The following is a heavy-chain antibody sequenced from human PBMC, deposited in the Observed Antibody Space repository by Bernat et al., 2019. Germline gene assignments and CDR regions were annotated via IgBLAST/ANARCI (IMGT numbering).Heavy chain of an antibody. CDR1: GFTFSSYA. J-gene: IGHJ5*02. D-gene: IGHD3-10*02. CDR2: ISYNGGNT. CDR3: ARGVQGVVSWFDP. Sequence: EVQLVESGGGLVQPGGSLRLSCAASGFTFSSYAMHWVRQAPGKGREYGAAISYNGGNTYYANAWRGRFTISRDNSKNTLYLQMGSLRAEDMAVYYCARGVQGVVSWFDPWGQGTLVTVSS. V-gene: IGHV3-64*01.